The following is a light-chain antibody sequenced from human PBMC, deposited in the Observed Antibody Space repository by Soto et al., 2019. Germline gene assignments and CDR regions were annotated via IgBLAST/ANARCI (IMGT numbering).Light chain of an antibody. CDR3: QQYGSSPPVT. CDR1: QSVSSSY. Sequence: EIVVTQSPGTLSLSPGERATLSCRARQSVSSSYLARYQQKPGQAPRLLIFGASRRATGIPDRFSGSGSGTDFTLTISRLEPEDFAVYYCQQYGSSPPVTFGQGTRLEIK. CDR2: GAS. V-gene: IGKV3-20*01. J-gene: IGKJ5*01.